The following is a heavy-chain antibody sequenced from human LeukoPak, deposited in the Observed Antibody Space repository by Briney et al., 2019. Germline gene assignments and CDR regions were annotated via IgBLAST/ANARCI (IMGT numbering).Heavy chain of an antibody. CDR1: GFTFSGSV. V-gene: IGHV3-73*01. J-gene: IGHJ4*02. CDR2: IRGKTHSYAT. Sequence: GGSLRLSCAASGFTFSGSVIHWVRQASGNGLEWVGRIRGKTHSYATAYAASVKGRFTISRDDSKNTACLQMNSLKTEDTAVYYCSIAYSNYDYWGQGTLVTVSS. CDR3: SIAYSNYDY. D-gene: IGHD6-13*01.